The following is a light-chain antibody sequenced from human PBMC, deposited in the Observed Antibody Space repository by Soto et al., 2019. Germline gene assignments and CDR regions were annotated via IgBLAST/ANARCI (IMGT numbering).Light chain of an antibody. CDR3: QQYGSSPT. CDR1: QSVSSSY. CDR2: GAS. V-gene: IGKV3-20*01. J-gene: IGKJ5*01. Sequence: EIVLTQSPGTLSLSPGERATLSCRASQSVSSSYLAWYQQKPGQAPRLLIYGASTRATGIPARFSGSGSGTEFTLTISRLQSEDFAVYYCQQYGSSPTFGQGTRLEIK.